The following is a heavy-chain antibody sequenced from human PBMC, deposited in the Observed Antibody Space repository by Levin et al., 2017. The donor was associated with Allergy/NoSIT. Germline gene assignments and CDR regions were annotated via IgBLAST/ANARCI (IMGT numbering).Heavy chain of an antibody. J-gene: IGHJ4*02. D-gene: IGHD6-13*01. CDR2: ISYDGSNK. CDR3: AKDGRDSSSWYDY. Sequence: GGSLRLSFAAXXXTGRCRGMRGVRQTSGKGLEWVAVISYDGSNKYYADSVKGRFTISRDNSKNTLYLQMNSLRAEDTAVYYCAKDGRDSSSWYDYWGQGTLVTVSS. V-gene: IGHV3-30*18. CDR1: XXTGRCRG.